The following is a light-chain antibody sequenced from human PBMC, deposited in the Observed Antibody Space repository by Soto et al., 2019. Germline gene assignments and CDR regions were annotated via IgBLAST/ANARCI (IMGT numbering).Light chain of an antibody. Sequence: QNPATQCMSVGVSATRFSRASQSVSSSYLAWYQQNPGQAPRLLIYGASSRATGIPDRFSGSGSGTDFTHTIGILEPEDFPVYYWRQYGSSPQAFARGTKVDI. V-gene: IGKV3-20*01. CDR2: GAS. CDR1: QSVSSSY. CDR3: RQYGSSPQA. J-gene: IGKJ1*01.